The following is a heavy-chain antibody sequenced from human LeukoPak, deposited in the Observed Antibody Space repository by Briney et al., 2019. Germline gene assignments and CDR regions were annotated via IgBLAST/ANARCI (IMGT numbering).Heavy chain of an antibody. CDR1: GYTFSGYY. J-gene: IGHJ4*02. Sequence: ASVKVSCTASGYTFSGYYMHWVRQAPGQGLEWMGWINPKSGGTNEAQKFHDRVTMTRDTSIRTAYMEVSRLRSDDTAVYYCARSPDILTGENFDYWGQGALVTVSS. CDR3: ARSPDILTGENFDY. D-gene: IGHD3-9*01. CDR2: INPKSGGT. V-gene: IGHV1-2*02.